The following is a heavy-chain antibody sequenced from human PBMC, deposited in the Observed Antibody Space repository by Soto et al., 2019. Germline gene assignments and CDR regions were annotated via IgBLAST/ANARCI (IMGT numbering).Heavy chain of an antibody. CDR3: ARGRGLLWFGEFPYFDY. V-gene: IGHV3-13*05. CDR2: IGTAGDP. CDR1: GFTFSSYD. J-gene: IGHJ4*02. Sequence: EVQLVESGGGLVQPGGSLRLSCAASGFTFSSYDMHWVRQATGKGLEWVSAIGTAGDPYYPGSVKGRFTISRENAKNSLYLQMNSLRAGDTAVYYCARGRGLLWFGEFPYFDYWGQGTLVTVSS. D-gene: IGHD3-10*01.